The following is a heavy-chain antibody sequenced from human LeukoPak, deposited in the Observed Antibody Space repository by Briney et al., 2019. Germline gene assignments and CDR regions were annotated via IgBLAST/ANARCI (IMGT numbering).Heavy chain of an antibody. CDR3: ARRLIDFWNRLDAFDI. J-gene: IGHJ3*02. CDR2: INHSGST. Sequence: SEPLSLTCAVYGGSFSCYYCSWIRLPPGKGLEWMGEINHSGSTNYNPSLKSRVTISVDTSKNQVYLKLSTVIAADTAVYYCARRLIDFWNRLDAFDIWGQGTMVTVSS. CDR1: GGSFSCYY. V-gene: IGHV4-34*01. D-gene: IGHD3-3*01.